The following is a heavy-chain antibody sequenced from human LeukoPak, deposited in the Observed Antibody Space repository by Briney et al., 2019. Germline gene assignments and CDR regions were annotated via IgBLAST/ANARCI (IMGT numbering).Heavy chain of an antibody. J-gene: IGHJ6*02. V-gene: IGHV3-66*01. Sequence: GGSLRLSCAASGFTVSSDFMIWVRQAPGRGLEWVSILYGGGNTYYGGSVKDRFTISRDNSKNTLYLQMNSLRAEDTAVYYCARGGYCSGGICQSGYFYHYGMDVWGQGTTVTVSS. CDR1: GFTVSSDF. CDR3: ARGGYCSGGICQSGYFYHYGMDV. CDR2: LYGGGNT. D-gene: IGHD2-15*01.